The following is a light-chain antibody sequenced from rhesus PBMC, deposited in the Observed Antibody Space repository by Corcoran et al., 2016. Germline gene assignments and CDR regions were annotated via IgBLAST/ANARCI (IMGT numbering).Light chain of an antibody. Sequence: QAGLTQPPSVSKGLRQTATLTCTGNSNNVGNQGAAWLQQHQGHPPKLLSYRNNNRPSGISERLSASRSGNTASLTITGLQPEDEADYYGSAWDSSLSSYIFGPGTRLSVL. CDR3: SAWDSSLSSYI. CDR1: SNNVGNQG. J-gene: IGLJ1*01. V-gene: IGLV10-114*01. CDR2: RNN.